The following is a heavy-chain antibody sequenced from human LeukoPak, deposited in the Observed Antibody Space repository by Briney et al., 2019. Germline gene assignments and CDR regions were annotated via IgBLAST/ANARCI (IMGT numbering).Heavy chain of an antibody. D-gene: IGHD4-23*01. CDR1: GYTFTKYG. CDR3: TRDGDSGRTYGGISYY. Sequence: ASVKVSCKSSGYTFTKYGVSWVRQAPGQGLEWMGWIDTHTGNRNYVKKFQGRVTLTTETSTSTAYMELKSLRSDDTAVYYCTRDGDSGRTYGGISYYWGQGTLVPVVS. J-gene: IGHJ4*02. V-gene: IGHV1-18*01. CDR2: IDTHTGNR.